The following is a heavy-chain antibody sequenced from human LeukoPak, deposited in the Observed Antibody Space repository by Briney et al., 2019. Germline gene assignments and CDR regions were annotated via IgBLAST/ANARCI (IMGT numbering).Heavy chain of an antibody. D-gene: IGHD6-19*01. CDR2: IRPHNGDT. Sequence: ASVKVSCKASGYTFTTTYINWVRQAPGQGLEWMGWIRPHNGDTKYAQKFQARVTMTTDTSTSTAYLDLWSLRSDDTAVYYCARDVAGIAVAGTVDFWGQGTPVTVSS. CDR3: ARDVAGIAVAGTVDF. CDR1: GYTFTTTY. V-gene: IGHV1-18*01. J-gene: IGHJ4*02.